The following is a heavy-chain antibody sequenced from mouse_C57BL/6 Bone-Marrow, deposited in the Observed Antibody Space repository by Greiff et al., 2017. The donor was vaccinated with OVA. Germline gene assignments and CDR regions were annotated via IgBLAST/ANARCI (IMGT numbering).Heavy chain of an antibody. CDR1: GYTFTSYW. CDR3: ARLWYSNYDYFDY. J-gene: IGHJ2*01. Sequence: QVQLQQSGAELVRPGTSVKLSCKASGYTFTSYWMHWVKQRPGQGLEWIGVIDPSDSYTNYNQKFKGKSTLTVDTSSSTAYMQLSSLTSEDSAVYYCARLWYSNYDYFDYWGQGTTITVSS. D-gene: IGHD2-5*01. V-gene: IGHV1-59*01. CDR2: IDPSDSYT.